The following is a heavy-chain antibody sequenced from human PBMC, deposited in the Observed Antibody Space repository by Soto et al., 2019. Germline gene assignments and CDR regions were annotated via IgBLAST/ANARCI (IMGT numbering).Heavy chain of an antibody. V-gene: IGHV3-30*18. Sequence: GGSLRLSCAASGFTFSSYGMHWVRQAPGKGLEWVAVISYDGSNKYYADSVKGRFTISRDNSKNTLYLQMNSLRAEDTAVYYCAKDLYDTTTLFDYWGQGTLVTVSS. CDR1: GFTFSSYG. J-gene: IGHJ4*02. CDR3: AKDLYDTTTLFDY. D-gene: IGHD1-1*01. CDR2: ISYDGSNK.